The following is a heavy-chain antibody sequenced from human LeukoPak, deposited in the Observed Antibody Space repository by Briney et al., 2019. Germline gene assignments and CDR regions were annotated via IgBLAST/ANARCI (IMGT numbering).Heavy chain of an antibody. CDR2: IIPILSQS. CDR1: GGTFSTYA. Sequence: SVTVSCKASGGTFSTYAINWVRQAPGRGLEWMGRIIPILSQSNYAQKFQGTVSITADEFTKTAYMELSSLRSEDTAVYYCATGGAYRDAFDIWGQGTMVTVSS. D-gene: IGHD3-10*01. CDR3: ATGGAYRDAFDI. J-gene: IGHJ3*02. V-gene: IGHV1-69*11.